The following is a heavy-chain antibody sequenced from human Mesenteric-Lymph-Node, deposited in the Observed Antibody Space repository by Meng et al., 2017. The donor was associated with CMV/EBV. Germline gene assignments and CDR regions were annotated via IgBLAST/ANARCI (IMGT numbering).Heavy chain of an antibody. V-gene: IGHV1-8*03. CDR3: ARRRELLSSLSWFDP. J-gene: IGHJ5*02. D-gene: IGHD1-26*01. CDR2: MNPNSGNT. CDR1: GYTFTSYD. Sequence: ASVKVSCKASGYTFTSYDINWVRQATGQGLEWMGWMNPNSGNTGYAQKFQGRVTITRNTSISTAYMELSSLRSEDTAVYYCARRRELLSSLSWFDPWGQGTLVTVSS.